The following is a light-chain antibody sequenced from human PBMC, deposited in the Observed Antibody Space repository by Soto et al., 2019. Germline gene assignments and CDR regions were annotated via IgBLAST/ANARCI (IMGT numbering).Light chain of an antibody. CDR3: QLYGSSVTGT. J-gene: IGKJ1*01. Sequence: EVVLTQSPGTVSLSPGVRATLSCRASQSVTSNSLAWYQQKPGQAPRLLIYAASSRATGIPDRLNGSGSGTHFTLSISRLEPEDLAVYYCQLYGSSVTGTFGQGTKVEIK. V-gene: IGKV3-20*01. CDR1: QSVTSNS. CDR2: AAS.